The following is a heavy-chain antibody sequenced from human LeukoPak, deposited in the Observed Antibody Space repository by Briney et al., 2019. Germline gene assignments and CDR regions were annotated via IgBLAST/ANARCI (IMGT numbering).Heavy chain of an antibody. CDR2: IITKTGNP. J-gene: IGHJ4*02. V-gene: IGHV7-4-1*02. CDR1: GYTFSSYA. D-gene: IGHD5-18*01. Sequence: GASVKVSCKASGYTFSSYAMNWVRQAPGQGLEWMGWIITKTGNPTYAQGFTGRFVFSLDTSVSTAYLQISSLKAEDTAVYYCARGYSYGSPSDAYYFDYWGQGTLVTVSS. CDR3: ARGYSYGSPSDAYYFDY.